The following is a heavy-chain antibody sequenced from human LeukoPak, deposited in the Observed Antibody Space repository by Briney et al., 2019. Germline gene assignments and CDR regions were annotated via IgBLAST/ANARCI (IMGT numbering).Heavy chain of an antibody. CDR3: ARMVDSSSWYNFLPYPENFDY. CDR1: GYTFTSYG. CDR2: ISAYNGNT. V-gene: IGHV1-18*01. Sequence: ASVKVSCKASGYTFTSYGISWVRQAPGQGPEWMGWISAYNGNTNYAQKLQGRVTMTTDTSTSTAYMELRSLRSDDTAVYYCARMVDSSSWYNFLPYPENFDYWGQGTLVTVSS. D-gene: IGHD6-13*01. J-gene: IGHJ4*02.